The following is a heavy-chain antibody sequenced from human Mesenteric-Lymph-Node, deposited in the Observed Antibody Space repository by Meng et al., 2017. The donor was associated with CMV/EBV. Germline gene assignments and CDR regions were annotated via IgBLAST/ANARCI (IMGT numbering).Heavy chain of an antibody. V-gene: IGHV3-21*01. CDR2: IDATSTWI. CDR3: TRDLVAATAPNN. D-gene: IGHD1-26*01. CDR1: GFTFSNYA. Sequence: GESLKISCATSGFTFSNYAMTWVRQAPGKGLEWVSTIDATSTWIYYADSVRGRFTISRDNAKNSLFLQMSSLRAEDTALYYCTRDLVAATAPNNWGQGTLVTVSS. J-gene: IGHJ4*02.